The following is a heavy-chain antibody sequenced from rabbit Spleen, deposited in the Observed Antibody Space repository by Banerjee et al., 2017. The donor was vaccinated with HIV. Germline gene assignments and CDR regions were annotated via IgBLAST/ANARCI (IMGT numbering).Heavy chain of an antibody. V-gene: IGHV1S45*01. Sequence: QQQLEESGGGLVKPGGTLTLTCTTSGFSFSSDYYMCWVRQAPGKGLECIACIYGGSSGSTAYASWAKGRFTVSKTSSTTVTLQLNSLTAADTATYFCARDLVGVIGWNFYLWGPGTLVTVS. J-gene: IGHJ4*01. CDR2: IYGGSSGST. D-gene: IGHD1-1*01. CDR1: GFSFSSDYY. CDR3: ARDLVGVIGWNFYL.